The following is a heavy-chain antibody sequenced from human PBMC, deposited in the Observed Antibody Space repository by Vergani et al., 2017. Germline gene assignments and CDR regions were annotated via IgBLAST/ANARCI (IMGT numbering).Heavy chain of an antibody. V-gene: IGHV1-2*02. D-gene: IGHD3-10*01. Sequence: QVQLVQSGAEVKKPGASVKVSCKASGYTFTSYYIHWVRQAPGQGFEWMGRLDPHTGDTKYAEKFQGRAILTRDRSISTAYMELISLISDDTAVYYCARNRGRGGSYSVSWFDPWGQGTQVTVAS. CDR3: ARNRGRGGSYSVSWFDP. CDR1: GYTFTSYY. J-gene: IGHJ5*02. CDR2: LDPHTGDT.